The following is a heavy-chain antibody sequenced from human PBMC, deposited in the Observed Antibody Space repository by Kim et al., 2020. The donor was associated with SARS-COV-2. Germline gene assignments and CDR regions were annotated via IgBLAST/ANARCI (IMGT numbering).Heavy chain of an antibody. V-gene: IGHV1-2*02. J-gene: IGHJ4*02. D-gene: IGHD3-22*01. CDR3: ATSYDSTRPVFDY. Sequence: YAQKFQGRVTLTRDTYISTVYMELSSLRSDDTAIYYCATSYDSTRPVFDYWGQGTLVTVSS.